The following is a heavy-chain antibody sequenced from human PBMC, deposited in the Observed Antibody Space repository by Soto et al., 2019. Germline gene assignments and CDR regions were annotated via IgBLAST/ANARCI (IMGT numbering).Heavy chain of an antibody. J-gene: IGHJ4*02. CDR1: GFTCSFCA. CDR3: VKGDCGFFFHLGF. D-gene: IGHD2-21*01. Sequence: EVQLLESGGGLVQPGGSLRLSCAASGFTCSFCAMNWVRQAPGKGLEWVSSIRGSGGDTYYADSVRGRFTISRDNSQNTLYLQINSLRIEDTAVYYCVKGDCGFFFHLGFWGQGTLVTVSS. CDR2: IRGSGGDT. V-gene: IGHV3-23*01.